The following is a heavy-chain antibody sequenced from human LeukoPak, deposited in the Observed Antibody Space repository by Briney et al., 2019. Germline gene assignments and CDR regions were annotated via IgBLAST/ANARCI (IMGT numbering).Heavy chain of an antibody. CDR1: GYSISSGYY. CDR3: ARGEGSVVVENFDY. D-gene: IGHD2-2*01. J-gene: IGHJ4*02. V-gene: IGHV4-38-2*01. Sequence: SETLSLTCAVSGYSISSGYYWGWIRQPPGKGLEWIGSIYHSGSTYYNPSPKSRVTISVDTSKNQFSLKLSSVTAADTAVYYCARGEGSVVVENFDYWGQGTLVTVSS. CDR2: IYHSGST.